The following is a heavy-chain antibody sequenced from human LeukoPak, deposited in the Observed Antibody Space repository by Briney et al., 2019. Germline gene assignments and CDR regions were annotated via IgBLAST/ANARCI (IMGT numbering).Heavy chain of an antibody. J-gene: IGHJ4*02. CDR3: ARARYYYGSGSYGYFDY. CDR2: ISSNGGST. V-gene: IGHV3-64*01. D-gene: IGHD3-10*01. Sequence: GGSLRLSCAASGFTFSSYAMHWVRQAPGKGLEYVSAISSNGGSTYYANSVKGRFTISRDSSENTLYLQMGSLRAEDMAVYYCARARYYYGSGSYGYFDYWGQGTLVTVSS. CDR1: GFTFSSYA.